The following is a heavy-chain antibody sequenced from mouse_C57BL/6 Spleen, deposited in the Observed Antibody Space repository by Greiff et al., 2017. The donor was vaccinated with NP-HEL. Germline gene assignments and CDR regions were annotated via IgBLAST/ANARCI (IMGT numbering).Heavy chain of an antibody. CDR2: IDPSDSET. Sequence: QESCKASGYTFTSYWMHWVKQRPIQGLEWIGNIDPSDSETHYNQKFKDKATLTVDKSSSTAYMQLSSLTSEDSAVYYCARFDGYPDYWGQGTTLTVSS. V-gene: IGHV1-52*01. CDR1: GYTFTSYW. J-gene: IGHJ2*01. CDR3: ARFDGYPDY. D-gene: IGHD2-3*01.